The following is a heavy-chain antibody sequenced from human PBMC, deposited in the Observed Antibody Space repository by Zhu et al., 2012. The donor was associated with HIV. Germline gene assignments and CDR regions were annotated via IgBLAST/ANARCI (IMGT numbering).Heavy chain of an antibody. V-gene: IGHV4-39*01. CDR1: GGSISSSSYY. CDR3: ARHFTSGGYCSGGSCYSATYYFDY. J-gene: IGHJ4*02. D-gene: IGHD2-15*01. Sequence: QVQLQESGPGLVKPSETLSLTCTVSGGSISSSSYYWGWIRQPPGKGLEWIGSIYYSGSTYYNPSLKSRVTISVDTSKNQFSLKLSSVTAADTAVYYCARHFTSGGYCSGGSCYSATYYFDYWAREPWSPSPQ. CDR2: IYYSGST.